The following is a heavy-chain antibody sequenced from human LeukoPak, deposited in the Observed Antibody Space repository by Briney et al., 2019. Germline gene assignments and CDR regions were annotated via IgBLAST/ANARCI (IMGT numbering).Heavy chain of an antibody. CDR2: ISRSSSTT. D-gene: IGHD3-3*01. CDR3: ARVTYYDFWSGPAAFDY. V-gene: IGHV3-48*01. J-gene: IGHJ4*02. Sequence: GGSLRLSCAASGFTFSSYNMNWVRQAPGKGLEWVSYISRSSSTTYYADSVKGRFTISRDNSKNTLYLQMNSLRAEDTAVYYCARVTYYDFWSGPAAFDYWGQGTLVTVSS. CDR1: GFTFSSYN.